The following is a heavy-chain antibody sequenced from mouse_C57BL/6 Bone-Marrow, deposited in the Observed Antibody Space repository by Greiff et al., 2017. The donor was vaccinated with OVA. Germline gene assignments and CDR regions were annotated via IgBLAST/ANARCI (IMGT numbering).Heavy chain of an antibody. J-gene: IGHJ2*01. Sequence: QVQLKQPGAELVKPGASVKLSCKASGYTFTSYWMHWVKQRPGQGLEWIGMIHPNRGSTNYNEKFKSKATLTVDKSSSTAYMQLSSLTSEDSAVYYCARAEYYYGSTLFDYWGQGTTLTVSS. CDR1: GYTFTSYW. V-gene: IGHV1-64*01. CDR3: ARAEYYYGSTLFDY. CDR2: IHPNRGST. D-gene: IGHD1-1*01.